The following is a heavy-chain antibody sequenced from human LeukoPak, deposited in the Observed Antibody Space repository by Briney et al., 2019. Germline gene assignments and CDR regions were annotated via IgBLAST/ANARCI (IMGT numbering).Heavy chain of an antibody. D-gene: IGHD6-13*01. CDR3: ARDIAATGTFSDY. Sequence: GGSLRLSCSASGFTFSRYSMNWVRQAPGKGLEWVASISHSGYDIYYADSVKGRFTISRDNSKNTLYQQMNSLRAEDTAVYYCARDIAATGTFSDYWGQGTVVTVSS. CDR2: ISHSGYDI. J-gene: IGHJ4*02. CDR1: GFTFSRYS. V-gene: IGHV3-21*01.